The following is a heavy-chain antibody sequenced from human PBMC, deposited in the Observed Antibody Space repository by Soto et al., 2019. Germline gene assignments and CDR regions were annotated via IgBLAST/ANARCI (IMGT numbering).Heavy chain of an antibody. CDR2: IYYSGST. D-gene: IGHD3-10*01. CDR3: ARTNYYGSGSYYNDVGAFDY. J-gene: IGHJ4*02. V-gene: IGHV4-59*01. Sequence: SETLSLTCTVSGGSISSYYWSWIRQPPGKGLEWIGYIYYSGSTNYNPSLKSRVTISVDTSKNQFSLKLSSVTAADTAVYYCARTNYYGSGSYYNDVGAFDYWGQGTLVTVSS. CDR1: GGSISSYY.